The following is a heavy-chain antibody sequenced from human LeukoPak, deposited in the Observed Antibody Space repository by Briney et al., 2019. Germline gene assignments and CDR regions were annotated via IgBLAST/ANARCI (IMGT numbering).Heavy chain of an antibody. Sequence: PSETLSLTCTVSGGSISSYYWSWIRQPAGKGLEWIGRIYTSGSTNYNPSLKSRVTMSVDTSKNQFSLKLSSVTAADTAVYYCALDPIPGIAADHFEYWGQGTLVTVSS. CDR2: IYTSGST. D-gene: IGHD6-13*01. V-gene: IGHV4-4*07. CDR1: GGSISSYY. CDR3: ALDPIPGIAADHFEY. J-gene: IGHJ4*02.